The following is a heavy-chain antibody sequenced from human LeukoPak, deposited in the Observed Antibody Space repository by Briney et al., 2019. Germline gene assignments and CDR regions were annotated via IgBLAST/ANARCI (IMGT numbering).Heavy chain of an antibody. CDR3: ARDPGNSGYGMDV. CDR2: IKQDGSEK. D-gene: IGHD5-12*01. CDR1: GFTFSSYW. J-gene: IGHJ6*02. V-gene: IGHV3-7*01. Sequence: PGGSLRLSCAASGFTFSSYWMSWVRQAPGKGLEWVANIKQDGSEKYYVDSVKGRFTISRDNAKNSLYLQMNSLRAEDTAVYYCARDPGNSGYGMDVWGQGTTVLVSS.